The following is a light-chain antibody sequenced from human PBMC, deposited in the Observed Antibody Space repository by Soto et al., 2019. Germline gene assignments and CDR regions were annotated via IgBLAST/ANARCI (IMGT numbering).Light chain of an antibody. CDR2: AAS. CDR1: RFLSSSY. J-gene: IGKJ2*01. CDR3: QQQGT. V-gene: IGKV3-20*01. Sequence: EIVLTQSPGTLSLSPGERATLSGRASRFLSSSYVVWYQQKPGQAPRLLIYAASRRATGIPDRFSGSGSATEYTLTISRLEPEDSAVYYCQQQGTFGQGTKLEIK.